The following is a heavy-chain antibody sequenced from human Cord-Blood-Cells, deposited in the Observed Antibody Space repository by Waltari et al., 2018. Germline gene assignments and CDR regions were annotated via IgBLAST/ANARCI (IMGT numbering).Heavy chain of an antibody. J-gene: IGHJ4*02. D-gene: IGHD6-13*01. Sequence: QVQLVQSGDAVKKPGASVKVSCKVSGYTLTELSMAWVRQAPGKGLEWMGGFEPEDGETIDAQKFQGRVTMTEDTSTDTAYMELSSLRSEDTAVYYCATSPGYSSSWDYWGQGTLVTVSS. CDR1: GYTLTELS. CDR2: FEPEDGET. CDR3: ATSPGYSSSWDY. V-gene: IGHV1-24*01.